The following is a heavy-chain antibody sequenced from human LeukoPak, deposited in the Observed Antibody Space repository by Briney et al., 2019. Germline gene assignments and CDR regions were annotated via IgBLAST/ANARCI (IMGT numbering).Heavy chain of an antibody. Sequence: GGSLRLSCVASGFIVSNNYMSWVRQAPGKGLEWVSVLYNAGSTYYADSVKGRFTISRDNSKNTLYLQMYSLRAEDTAVYYCAKVTFISRTLDYWGQGTLVTVSS. CDR3: AKVTFISRTLDY. CDR2: LYNAGST. J-gene: IGHJ4*02. CDR1: GFIVSNNY. V-gene: IGHV3-53*01. D-gene: IGHD3-16*01.